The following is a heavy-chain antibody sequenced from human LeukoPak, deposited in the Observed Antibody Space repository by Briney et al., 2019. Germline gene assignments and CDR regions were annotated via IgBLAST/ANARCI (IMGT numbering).Heavy chain of an antibody. J-gene: IGHJ3*01. V-gene: IGHV3-48*01. Sequence: GRSLRLSCAASGFTFSSYSMNWVRQAPGKGLEWVSYISSSSTIYYADSVKGRFTISRDNSKNTLFLRMNSLRAEDTAVYYCARDLYFGPPRGGNAFDLWGQGTMVSVSS. CDR1: GFTFSSYS. CDR2: ISSSSTI. CDR3: ARDLYFGPPRGGNAFDL. D-gene: IGHD3-16*01.